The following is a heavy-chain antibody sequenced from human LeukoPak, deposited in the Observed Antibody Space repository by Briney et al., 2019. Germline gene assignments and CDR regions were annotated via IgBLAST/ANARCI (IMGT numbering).Heavy chain of an antibody. CDR1: GYTFTSYY. J-gene: IGHJ4*02. CDR3: ARLLDSSGYYRTHFDY. D-gene: IGHD3-22*01. V-gene: IGHV1-46*01. CDR2: INPSGGST. Sequence: ASVKVSCKASGYTFTSYYMHWVRQAPGQGLEWMGIINPSGGSTSYAQKFQGRVTMTRDASTSTVYMELSSLRSEDTAVYYCARLLDSSGYYRTHFDYWGQGTLVTVSP.